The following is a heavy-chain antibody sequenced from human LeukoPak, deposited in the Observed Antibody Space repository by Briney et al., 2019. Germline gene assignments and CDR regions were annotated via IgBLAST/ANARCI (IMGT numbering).Heavy chain of an antibody. Sequence: GSPRLSCAASGFTFSSYAMHWVRQAPGKGLEWVAVISYDGSNKYYADSVKGRFTISRDNSKNTLYLQMNSLRAEDTAVYYCARDPQTYYYDSSGELDYWGQGTLVTVSS. CDR3: ARDPQTYYYDSSGELDY. CDR2: ISYDGSNK. V-gene: IGHV3-30*04. D-gene: IGHD3-22*01. J-gene: IGHJ4*02. CDR1: GFTFSSYA.